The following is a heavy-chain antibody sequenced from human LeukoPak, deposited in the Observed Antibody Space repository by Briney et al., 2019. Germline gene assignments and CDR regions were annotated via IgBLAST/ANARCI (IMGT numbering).Heavy chain of an antibody. J-gene: IGHJ5*02. CDR1: GYTFTGYY. CDR3: ARGAGHYGDQGYWFDP. V-gene: IGHV1-2*04. Sequence: ASVKVSCKASGYTFTGYYMHWVRQAPGQGLEWMGWINPNSGGTNYAQKFQGWVTMTRDTSISTAYMELSRLRSNDTAVYYCARGAGHYGDQGYWFDPWGQGTLVTVSS. D-gene: IGHD4-17*01. CDR2: INPNSGGT.